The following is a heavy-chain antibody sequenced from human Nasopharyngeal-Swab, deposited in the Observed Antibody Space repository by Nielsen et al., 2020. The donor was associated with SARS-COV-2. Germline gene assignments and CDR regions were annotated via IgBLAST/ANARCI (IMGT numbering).Heavy chain of an antibody. V-gene: IGHV2-26*01. CDR3: AHRATVATPYFDY. CDR2: IFSNDEK. J-gene: IGHJ4*02. D-gene: IGHD4-23*01. Sequence: PTLVKPTETLTLTCTVSGFSLSNARMGVSWIRQPPGKALEWLAHIFSNDEKSYSTSLKSRLTISKDTSKSQVVLTMTNMDPVDTATYYCAHRATVATPYFDYWGQGTLVTVSS. CDR1: GFSLSNARMG.